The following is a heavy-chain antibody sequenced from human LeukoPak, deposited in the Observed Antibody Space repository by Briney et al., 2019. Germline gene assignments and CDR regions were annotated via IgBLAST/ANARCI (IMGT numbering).Heavy chain of an antibody. V-gene: IGHV3-11*06. D-gene: IGHD7-27*01. J-gene: IGHJ6*02. CDR2: ISSSSNYT. CDR3: ASSEGPGDYYYGMDV. CDR1: EFTFSDYY. Sequence: GGSLRLSCAASEFTFSDYYMSWIRQAPGKGLEWVSYISSSSNYTNYADSVKGRFTISRDNAKNSLYLQMNSLRDEDTAVYYCASSEGPGDYYYGMDVWGQGTTVTVSS.